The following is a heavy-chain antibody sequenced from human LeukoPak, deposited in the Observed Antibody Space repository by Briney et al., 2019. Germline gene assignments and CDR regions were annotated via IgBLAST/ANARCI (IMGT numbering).Heavy chain of an antibody. J-gene: IGHJ4*02. D-gene: IGHD1-26*01. CDR2: IYYSGST. V-gene: IGHV4-59*01. CDR3: ARARSYAALFFDY. Sequence: SETLSLTCAVYGGSFSGYYWSWIRQPPGKGLEWIGYIYYSGSTNYNPSLKSRVTISVDTSKNQFSLKLSSVTAADTAVYYCARARSYAALFFDYWGQGTLVTVSS. CDR1: GGSFSGYY.